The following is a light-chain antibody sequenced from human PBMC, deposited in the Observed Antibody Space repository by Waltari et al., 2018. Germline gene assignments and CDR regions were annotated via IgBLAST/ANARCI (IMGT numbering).Light chain of an antibody. V-gene: IGKV1-5*03. J-gene: IGKJ1*01. CDR1: PNLNSW. CDR2: KAS. Sequence: DIQMTQSPSTLSASVGDRVTITCRASPNLNSWLAWYQQKPGKAPTLLIYKASSLESGVPSRFSGSGAGTEFTLTISSLQPDDFATYYCQQHSNYWTFGQGTKVEIK. CDR3: QQHSNYWT.